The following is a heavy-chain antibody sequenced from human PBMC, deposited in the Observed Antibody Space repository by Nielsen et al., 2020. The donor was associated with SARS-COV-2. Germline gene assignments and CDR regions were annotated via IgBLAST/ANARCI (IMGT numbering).Heavy chain of an antibody. Sequence: GESLKISCAASGFIFGDSYMSWIRQAPGKGLEWISYISSTGTYTNYVDSVKGRFTISRDNAKRSLYLQMNSLRAEDTALYHCARDDYGGNSDYWGQGTLVTVSS. J-gene: IGHJ4*02. D-gene: IGHD4-23*01. CDR3: ARDDYGGNSDY. CDR1: GFIFGDSY. V-gene: IGHV3-11*05. CDR2: ISSTGTYT.